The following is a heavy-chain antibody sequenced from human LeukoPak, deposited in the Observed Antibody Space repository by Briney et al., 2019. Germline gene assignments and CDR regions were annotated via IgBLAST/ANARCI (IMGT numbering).Heavy chain of an antibody. CDR3: SREHYVGR. V-gene: IGHV3-49*03. CDR2: IRSNASGGTT. Sequence: GGSLRLSCTASGFTFGDYLMNWIRQAPGKGLEWVGFIRSNASGGTTEYAASVKGRFTISRDDSKSIAYLQMNSLKPEDRDVYYCSREHYVGRWGQGALVTVSS. D-gene: IGHD1-26*01. J-gene: IGHJ4*02. CDR1: GFTFGDYL.